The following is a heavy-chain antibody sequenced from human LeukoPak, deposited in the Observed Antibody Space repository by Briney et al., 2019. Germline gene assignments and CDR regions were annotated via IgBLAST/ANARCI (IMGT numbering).Heavy chain of an antibody. D-gene: IGHD3-10*01. V-gene: IGHV3-48*01. CDR1: GFTFSSYN. CDR2: MSRSGDII. J-gene: IGHJ4*02. CDR3: ARDVYYGSGSPRLDY. Sequence: PGGSLRLSCAASGFTFSSYNMNWVRQVPGKGLESVSYMSRSGDIIYYADSVKGRFTISRDNAKNSLYLQVNSLRAEDTAVYYCARDVYYGSGSPRLDYWGQGTLVTVSS.